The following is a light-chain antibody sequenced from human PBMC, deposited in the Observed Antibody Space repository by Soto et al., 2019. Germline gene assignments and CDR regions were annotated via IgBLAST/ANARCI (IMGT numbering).Light chain of an antibody. CDR3: QQYNTWHRT. J-gene: IGKJ1*01. Sequence: DIQMTQSPSTLSSSVGDIVTITCRASQSISSWLAWYQQRPGQAPRLLIYHSSTRATGVPTRFSGSGSGTDFTLTINSLQSEDIAVYYCQQYNTWHRTFGQGTKVDIK. V-gene: IGKV1-5*01. CDR2: HSS. CDR1: QSISSW.